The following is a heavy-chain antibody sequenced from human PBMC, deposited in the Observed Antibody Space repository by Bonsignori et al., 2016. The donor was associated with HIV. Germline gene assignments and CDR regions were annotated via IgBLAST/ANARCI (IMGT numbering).Heavy chain of an antibody. J-gene: IGHJ4*02. CDR2: ISRSSRTI. CDR3: ARVGVSSGYYYFYYFDY. D-gene: IGHD3-22*01. V-gene: IGHV3-48*02. Sequence: WIRQPPGKGLEWVSYISRSSRTIYYADSVKGRFTISRDNAKNSLYLQMNSLRDEDTAVYYCARVGVSSGYYYFYYFDYWGQGTLVTVSS.